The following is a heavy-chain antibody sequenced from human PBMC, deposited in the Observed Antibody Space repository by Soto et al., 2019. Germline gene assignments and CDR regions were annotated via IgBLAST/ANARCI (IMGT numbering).Heavy chain of an antibody. CDR2: IIPIFGTA. CDR3: ARPDIVAVVAANSDYYYYGMDV. V-gene: IGHV1-69*01. D-gene: IGHD2-15*01. J-gene: IGHJ6*02. CDR1: GGTFSSYA. Sequence: QVQLVQSGAEVKKPGSSVKVSCKASGGTFSSYAISWVRQAPGQGLEWMGGIIPIFGTANYAQKFQGRVTITADESTSTAYMELSSLRSEDTAVYYCARPDIVAVVAANSDYYYYGMDVWGQGTTVTVSS.